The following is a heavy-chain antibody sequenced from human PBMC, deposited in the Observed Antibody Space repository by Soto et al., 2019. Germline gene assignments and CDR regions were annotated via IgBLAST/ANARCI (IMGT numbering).Heavy chain of an antibody. CDR1: GFTFSDYY. V-gene: IGHV3-11*01. J-gene: IGHJ5*01. D-gene: IGHD6-19*01. Sequence: GGSLRLSCAASGFTFSDYYMSWIRQAPGKGLEWVSYISSSGSTIYYADSVKGRFTISRDNAKNSLYLQMNSLRAEDTAVYYCARDRPTVAGTAYGFDSWGQRTPVTVSS. CDR3: ARDRPTVAGTAYGFDS. CDR2: ISSSGSTI.